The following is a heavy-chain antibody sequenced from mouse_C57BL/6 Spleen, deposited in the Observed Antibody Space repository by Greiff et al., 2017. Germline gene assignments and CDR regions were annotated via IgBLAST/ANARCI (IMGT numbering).Heavy chain of an antibody. J-gene: IGHJ4*01. Sequence: QVQLQQSGAELVRPGASVTLSCKASGYTFTDYEMHWVKQTPVHGLEWIGAIDPETGGTAYNQKFKGKAILTADKSSSTAYMELRSLTSEDSAVYYCTRCYYGSGGYYYAMDYWGQGTSVTVSS. CDR1: GYTFTDYE. D-gene: IGHD1-1*01. CDR3: TRCYYGSGGYYYAMDY. V-gene: IGHV1-15*01. CDR2: IDPETGGT.